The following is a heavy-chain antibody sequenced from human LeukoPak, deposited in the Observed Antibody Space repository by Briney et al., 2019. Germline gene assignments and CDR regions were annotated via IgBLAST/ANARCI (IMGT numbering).Heavy chain of an antibody. CDR3: ARLSGYCSGGYCYFDY. J-gene: IGHJ4*02. CDR1: GYTFTGYY. D-gene: IGHD2-15*01. Sequence: ASVKVSCKAFGYTFTGYYMHWVQQAPGQGLEWMGWINPNSGGTDYAQKFQGRVTLTRDTSISTAYMELSGLRSDDTAVYYCARLSGYCSGGYCYFDYWGQGTLVTVSS. CDR2: INPNSGGT. V-gene: IGHV1-2*02.